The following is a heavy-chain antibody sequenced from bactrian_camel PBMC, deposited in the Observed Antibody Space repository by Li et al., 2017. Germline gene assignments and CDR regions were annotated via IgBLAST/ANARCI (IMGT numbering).Heavy chain of an antibody. CDR1: TYPRGMYTGYC. V-gene: IGHV3S1*01. J-gene: IGHJ4*01. CDR2: IRDGGTTT. D-gene: IGHD7*01. Sequence: VQLVESGGGSVQAGGSLRLSCTVSTYPRGMYTGYCLAWFRRVPGGVGKLMYEGTWREGVASIRDGGTTTNYASSVRGRFTISKVNANHTLYLQMNDLKPEDTAMYYCAVDPCGGICSIYSPYNYYSQGTQVTVS.